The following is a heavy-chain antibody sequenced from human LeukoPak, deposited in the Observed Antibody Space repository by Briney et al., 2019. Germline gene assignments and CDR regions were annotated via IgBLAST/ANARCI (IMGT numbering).Heavy chain of an antibody. CDR3: ARDQRRIVVVPGTLDY. J-gene: IGHJ4*02. Sequence: GGSLRLSCAASGFTFSSYWMSWVRQAPGKGLEWVANIKQDGSEKYYVDSVKGRFTISRDNAKNSLYLQMNSLRAEDTAVYYCARDQRRIVVVPGTLDYWGQGTLVTVSS. V-gene: IGHV3-7*01. D-gene: IGHD2-2*01. CDR2: IKQDGSEK. CDR1: GFTFSSYW.